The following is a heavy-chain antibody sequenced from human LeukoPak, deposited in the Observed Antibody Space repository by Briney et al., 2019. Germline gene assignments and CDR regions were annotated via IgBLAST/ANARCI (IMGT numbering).Heavy chain of an antibody. V-gene: IGHV3-11*04. J-gene: IGHJ3*02. Sequence: GGSLRLSCAAAGFTFSDYYMSWNRQAPGKGLEWVSYVSSSGSTIYYADSVKGRFTISRDNAKNSLYLQMNSLRAEDTAVYYCAREDGLEGDAFDIWGQGTMITVSS. CDR2: VSSSGSTI. CDR3: AREDGLEGDAFDI. D-gene: IGHD3/OR15-3a*01. CDR1: GFTFSDYY.